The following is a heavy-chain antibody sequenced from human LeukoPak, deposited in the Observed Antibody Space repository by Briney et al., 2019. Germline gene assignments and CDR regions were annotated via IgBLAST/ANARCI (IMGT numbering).Heavy chain of an antibody. J-gene: IGHJ6*03. CDR2: IYYSGST. CDR1: GGSISSSSYY. V-gene: IGHV4-39*07. Sequence: SETLSLTCTVSGGSISSSSYYWGWIRQPPGKGLEWIVSIYYSGSTYYNPSLKSRVTISVDTSKNQFSLKLSSVTAADTAVYYCARDRITMVRGVYYYYMDVWGKGTTVTVSS. D-gene: IGHD3-10*01. CDR3: ARDRITMVRGVYYYYMDV.